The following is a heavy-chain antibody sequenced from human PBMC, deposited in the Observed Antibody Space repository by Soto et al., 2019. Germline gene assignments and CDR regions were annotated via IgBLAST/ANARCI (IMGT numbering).Heavy chain of an antibody. V-gene: IGHV4-4*07. D-gene: IGHD4-17*01. CDR3: ARDRAVDYVDYYFDY. J-gene: IGHJ4*02. CDR2: IYTNGST. Sequence: SETLSLTCTVSDDSIYTYYWSWIRQPAGKGLEWIGRIYTNGSTNSKPSLRSRLTMSVDRSKHQLSLKLSSVTAADTAVYYCARDRAVDYVDYYFDYRGRGTLVTVSS. CDR1: DDSIYTYY.